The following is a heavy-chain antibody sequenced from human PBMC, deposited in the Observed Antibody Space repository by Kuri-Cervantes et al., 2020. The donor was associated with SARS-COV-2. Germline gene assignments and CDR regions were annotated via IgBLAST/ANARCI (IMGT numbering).Heavy chain of an antibody. V-gene: IGHV4-34*01. CDR1: GESFSGHY. CDR2: INHVGST. CDR3: VRGRHTNTGRPGYFDS. Sequence: AETLSLTCAVYGESFSGHYWSGIRQPPGKGLEWFGEINHVGSTKYNPSLKSRVIVSGDTSKNQFSLNLTSVTAADTAVYYCVRGRHTNTGRPGYFDSWGQGTQVTVSS. D-gene: IGHD2-8*01. J-gene: IGHJ4*02.